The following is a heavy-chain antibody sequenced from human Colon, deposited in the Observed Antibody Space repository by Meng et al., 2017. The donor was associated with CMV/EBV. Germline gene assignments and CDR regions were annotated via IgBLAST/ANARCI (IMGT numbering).Heavy chain of an antibody. CDR1: GFTFSKAW. CDR3: TTIPPYDTSGPKSY. J-gene: IGHJ4*02. CDR2: IRSKTDGGTT. D-gene: IGHD3-22*01. V-gene: IGHV3-15*01. Sequence: GESLKTSRAASGFTFSKAWMNWVRQAPGKGLEWVGHIRSKTDGGTTDYAAAVKGRLTISRDDSKNTLYLQMKSLKTEDTAVYYCTTIPPYDTSGPKSYWGQGTLVTVSS.